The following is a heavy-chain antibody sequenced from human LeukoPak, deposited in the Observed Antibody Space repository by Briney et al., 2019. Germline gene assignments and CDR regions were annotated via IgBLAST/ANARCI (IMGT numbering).Heavy chain of an antibody. Sequence: GGSLRLSCAASGXTFSSYAMHWVRQAPGKGLEYVSAISSNGGSTYYANSVKGRFTISRDNSKNTLYLQMGSLRAEDMAVYYCARESYYDSSGFDDAFDIWGQGIMVTVSS. CDR2: ISSNGGST. CDR3: ARESYYDSSGFDDAFDI. CDR1: GXTFSSYA. J-gene: IGHJ3*02. D-gene: IGHD3-22*01. V-gene: IGHV3-64*01.